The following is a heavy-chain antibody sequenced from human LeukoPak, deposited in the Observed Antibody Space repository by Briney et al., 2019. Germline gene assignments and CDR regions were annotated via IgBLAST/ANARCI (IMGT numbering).Heavy chain of an antibody. CDR3: TTEAGDD. CDR2: IKSKTDGGTT. CDR1: GFTFSNAW. Sequence: KPGGSLRLSCAASGFTFSNAWMSWVRQAPGKGLEWVGHIKSKTDGGTTDYAAPVKGRFTISRDDSKNTLYLQMDSLKTEDTAVYYCTTEAGDDWGHGTLVTVSS. D-gene: IGHD5-24*01. V-gene: IGHV3-15*01. J-gene: IGHJ4*01.